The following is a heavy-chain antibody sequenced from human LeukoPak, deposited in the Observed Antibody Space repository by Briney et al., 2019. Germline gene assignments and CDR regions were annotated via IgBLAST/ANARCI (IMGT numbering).Heavy chain of an antibody. D-gene: IGHD3-10*01. Sequence: PGGSLRLSCAASGFTFSNAWMSWVRQAPGKGLEWVSVIYSGGSTYYADSVKGRFTISRDNSKNTLYLQMNSLRAEDTAVYYCARMQLLGYYYYYGMDVWGQGTTVTVSS. J-gene: IGHJ6*02. V-gene: IGHV3-53*01. CDR1: GFTFSNAW. CDR2: IYSGGST. CDR3: ARMQLLGYYYYYGMDV.